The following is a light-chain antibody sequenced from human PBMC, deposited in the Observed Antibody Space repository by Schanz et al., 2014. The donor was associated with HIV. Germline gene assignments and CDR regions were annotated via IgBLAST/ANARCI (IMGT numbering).Light chain of an antibody. CDR1: QSVSSNY. J-gene: IGKJ4*01. V-gene: IGKV3-20*01. CDR3: QQYLSSQLT. Sequence: EILLTQSPGTLSLSPGERATLSCRASQSVSSNYLVWYQQKPGQAPRLLIYGASSRATGIPDRFSGSGSGTDFTLTISRLEPEDFAVYYCQQYLSSQLTFGGGTKVEIK. CDR2: GAS.